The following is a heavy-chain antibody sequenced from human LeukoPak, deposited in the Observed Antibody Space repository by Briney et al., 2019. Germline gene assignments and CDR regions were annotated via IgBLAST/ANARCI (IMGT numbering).Heavy chain of an antibody. V-gene: IGHV3-64*01. CDR2: ISGNGGST. CDR1: GFTFSSCA. Sequence: GGSLRLSCSASGFTFSSCAMHWVRQAPGKGLEYVSGISGNGGSTDYANSVKDRFTISRDNSKNTLYLQMGSLRAEDMAVYYCARDYFGSGSYGYFDYWGQGTLVTVSS. D-gene: IGHD3-10*01. CDR3: ARDYFGSGSYGYFDY. J-gene: IGHJ4*02.